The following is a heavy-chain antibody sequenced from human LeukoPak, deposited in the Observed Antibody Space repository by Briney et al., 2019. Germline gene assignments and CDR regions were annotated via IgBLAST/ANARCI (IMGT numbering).Heavy chain of an antibody. CDR1: GFILSDYE. D-gene: IGHD2-21*01. J-gene: IGHJ4*02. Sequence: GGSLRLSCGASGFILSDYEVNWVRQAPGKGLEWIAYIDTSGNSKYHAGSLKGRFTVSRDNAKNSVFLQMDSLRAEDTAVYYCARETINCGGDCFDYWGQGTLVTVSS. CDR3: ARETINCGGDCFDY. CDR2: IDTSGNSK. V-gene: IGHV3-48*03.